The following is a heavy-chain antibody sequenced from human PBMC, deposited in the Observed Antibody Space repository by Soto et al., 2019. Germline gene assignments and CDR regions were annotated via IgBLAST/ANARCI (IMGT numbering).Heavy chain of an antibody. CDR3: ARLSGDHSAFFSYGMDA. J-gene: IGHJ6*02. CDR1: GFTFDTYW. V-gene: IGHV3-74*01. D-gene: IGHD2-21*01. CDR2: INSDGTIS. Sequence: GGSLRLSCAASGFTFDTYWMNWVRQAPGKGREWLSGINSDGTISSYADSVKGRFTISRDNARNTLSLQMNSLRADDTAVYYCARLSGDHSAFFSYGMDAWGQGTTVTVSS.